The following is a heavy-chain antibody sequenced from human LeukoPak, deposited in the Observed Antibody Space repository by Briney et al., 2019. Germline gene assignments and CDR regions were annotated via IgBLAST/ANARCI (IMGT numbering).Heavy chain of an antibody. CDR3: ARDGNLYKDFLAGYFRGWIDP. V-gene: IGHV4-59*12. D-gene: IGHD3-9*01. CDR2: IYYSGST. J-gene: IGHJ5*02. CDR1: GGSISSYY. Sequence: SETLSLTCTVSGGSISSYYWSWIRQPPGKGLEWIGYIYYSGSTNYNPSLKSRVTISVDTSKNQFSLKLSSVTAADTAVYYCARDGNLYKDFLAGYFRGWIDPWGQGTLVTVSS.